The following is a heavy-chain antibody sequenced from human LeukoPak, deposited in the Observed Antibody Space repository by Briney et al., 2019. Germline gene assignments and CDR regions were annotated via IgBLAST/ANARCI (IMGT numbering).Heavy chain of an antibody. CDR1: GFTFGSYS. J-gene: IGHJ2*01. V-gene: IGHV3-64*02. CDR3: AREGGGSGLWYYDL. CDR2: IGGDVLTT. Sequence: GGSLRLSCAAPGFTFGSYSMHSVRQAPGKRPEFVSVIGGDVLTTLYADSVKDTFSLSRDNSKSTLYLEMCSLRAEDLAVYYCAREGGGSGLWYYDLWGRGTLVTVSS. D-gene: IGHD1-26*01.